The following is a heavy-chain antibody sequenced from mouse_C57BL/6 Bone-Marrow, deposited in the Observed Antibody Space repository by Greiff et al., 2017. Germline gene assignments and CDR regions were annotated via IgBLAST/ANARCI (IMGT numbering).Heavy chain of an antibody. J-gene: IGHJ3*01. CDR3: AVPFAY. V-gene: IGHV5-17*01. CDR1: GFTFSDYG. CDR2: ISSGSSTI. Sequence: EVQVVESGGGLVKPGGSLKLSCAASGFTFSDYGMHWVRQAPEKGLEWVAYISSGSSTIYYADTVKRRFTISRDNAKNTLFLQMTSLRSEDTAMYYCAVPFAYWGQGTLVTVSA.